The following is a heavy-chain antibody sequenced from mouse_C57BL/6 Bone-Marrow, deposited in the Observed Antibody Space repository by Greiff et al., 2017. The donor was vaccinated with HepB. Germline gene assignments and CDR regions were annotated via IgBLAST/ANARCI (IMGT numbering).Heavy chain of an antibody. CDR1: GFTFTDYY. CDR2: IRNKANGYTT. Sequence: EVKLMESGGGLVQPGGSLSLSCAASGFTFTDYYMSWVRQPPGKALEWLGFIRNKANGYTTEYSASVKGRFTISRDNSQSILYHQMNALRAEDSATYYCARYPYGSSYDYAMDYWGQGTSVTVSS. V-gene: IGHV7-3*01. D-gene: IGHD1-1*01. CDR3: ARYPYGSSYDYAMDY. J-gene: IGHJ4*01.